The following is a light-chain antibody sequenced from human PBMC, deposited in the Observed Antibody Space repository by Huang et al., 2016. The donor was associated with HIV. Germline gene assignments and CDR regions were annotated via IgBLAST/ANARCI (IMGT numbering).Light chain of an antibody. V-gene: IGKV2-28*01. Sequence: DIVMTQSPLFLSVSPGEPASISCTSSQSLLHSRTFNYLDWYRQKPGQSPQLLIYGASNQASGGPVRCSGSGSGTNFTLRISAVEPEDAATYYCMQSLQTPRAFGQGTRVEVK. CDR2: GAS. CDR3: MQSLQTPRA. J-gene: IGKJ1*01. CDR1: QSLLHSRTFNY.